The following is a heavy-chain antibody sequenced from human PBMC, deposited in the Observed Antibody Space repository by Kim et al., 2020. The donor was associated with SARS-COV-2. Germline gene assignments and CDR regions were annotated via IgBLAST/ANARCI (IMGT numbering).Heavy chain of an antibody. CDR3: ARKGRGLYYFDY. Sequence: SETLSLTCTVSGGSISDYYWSWIRQSPGKGLEWIGFIYHSGSTNYNPSLRSRVTISLDTSKNQFSLKLRSVTAADTAVYHFARKGRGLYYFDYWGQGSLVTVSS. V-gene: IGHV4-59*08. J-gene: IGHJ4*02. CDR2: IYHSGST. CDR1: GGSISDYY. D-gene: IGHD3-10*01.